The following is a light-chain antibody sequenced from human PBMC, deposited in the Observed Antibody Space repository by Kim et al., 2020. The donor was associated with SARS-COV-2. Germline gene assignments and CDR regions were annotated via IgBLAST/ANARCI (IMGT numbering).Light chain of an antibody. CDR1: TGAVTGGQY. CDR2: HTS. CDR3: LLSYSGARV. V-gene: IGLV7-46*01. Sequence: PGGTVTLTWGSSTGAVTGGQYPYWFQQNPGQAPRTLIYHTSNKQSWTPARFSGSLVGGKAALTLSGAQPEDEAEYYCLLSYSGARVFGGGTQLTVL. J-gene: IGLJ3*02.